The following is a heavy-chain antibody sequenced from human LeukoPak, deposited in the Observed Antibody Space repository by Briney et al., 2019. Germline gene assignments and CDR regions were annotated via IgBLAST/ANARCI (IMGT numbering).Heavy chain of an antibody. V-gene: IGHV3-74*01. J-gene: IGHJ4*02. CDR1: GFTFSNYW. D-gene: IGHD1-26*01. CDR3: ARRSGSSYGHFDY. Sequence: GGSLRLSCAASGFTFSNYWMHWVRQAPGKGLVWVSRINSDGSSITYADSVKGRFTISRDNSQNTLYLQMNSLRAEDTALYYCARRSGSSYGHFDYWGQGTLVTVSS. CDR2: INSDGSSI.